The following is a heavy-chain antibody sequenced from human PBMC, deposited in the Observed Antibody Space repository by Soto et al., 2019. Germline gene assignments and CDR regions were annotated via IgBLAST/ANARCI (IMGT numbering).Heavy chain of an antibody. CDR1: GGTFSSYS. Sequence: QVQLVQSGAEVKKPGSSVKVSCEASGGTFSSYSFSWVRQAPGQGLEWMGRVIPILGMANYAQKFQGRVTLTADKSTSTVYMELSSLRSEDTAVYYCARGGAVVVPGAVDRHNWFDPWGQGTLVTFSS. CDR3: ARGGAVVVPGAVDRHNWFDP. J-gene: IGHJ5*02. V-gene: IGHV1-69*02. CDR2: VIPILGMA. D-gene: IGHD2-2*01.